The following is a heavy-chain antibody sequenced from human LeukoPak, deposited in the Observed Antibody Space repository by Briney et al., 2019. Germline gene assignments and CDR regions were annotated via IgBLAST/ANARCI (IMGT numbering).Heavy chain of an antibody. D-gene: IGHD4-17*01. CDR3: ARLGLGGATVTTYGY. CDR1: GGSFSGYY. CDR2: IYYSGST. J-gene: IGHJ4*02. V-gene: IGHV4-34*01. Sequence: PSETLSLTCAVYGGSFSGYYWRWIRQPPGKGLEWIGSIYYSGSTYYNPSLKSRVTISVDTSKNQFSLKLSSVTAADTAVYYCARLGLGGATVTTYGYWGQGTLVTVSS.